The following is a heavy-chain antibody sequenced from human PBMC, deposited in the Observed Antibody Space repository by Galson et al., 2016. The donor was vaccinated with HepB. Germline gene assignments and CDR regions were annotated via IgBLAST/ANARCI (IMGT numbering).Heavy chain of an antibody. J-gene: IGHJ4*02. CDR2: IYYSGRT. V-gene: IGHV4-39*01. Sequence: SETLSLTCSVSGASVSSNSFYWAWIRQPPGKGLEWIGSIYYSGRTYNNPSLKSGVTMSVDTSKNYLSLKLTSVTAADTAGYYCARQTITAAGNYWGQGTLVTVSS. D-gene: IGHD6-13*01. CDR3: ARQTITAAGNY. CDR1: GASVSSNSFY.